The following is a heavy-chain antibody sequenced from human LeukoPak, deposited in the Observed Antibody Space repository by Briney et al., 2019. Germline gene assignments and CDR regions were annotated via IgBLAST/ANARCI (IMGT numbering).Heavy chain of an antibody. D-gene: IGHD6-19*01. CDR1: GYTLTELS. Sequence: ASVKVSCKVSGYTLTELSMRWVRQAPGKGLEWMGGFDPEDGETIYAQKFQGRVTMTEDTSTDTAYMELSSLRSEDTAVYYCATGEQWLVGRFDYWGQGTLVTVSS. V-gene: IGHV1-24*01. CDR3: ATGEQWLVGRFDY. J-gene: IGHJ4*02. CDR2: FDPEDGET.